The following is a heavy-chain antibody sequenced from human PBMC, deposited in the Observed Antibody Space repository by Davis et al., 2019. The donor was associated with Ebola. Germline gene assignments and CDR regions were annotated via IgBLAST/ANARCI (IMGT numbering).Heavy chain of an antibody. D-gene: IGHD3-22*01. CDR1: GGSFSGYY. J-gene: IGHJ6*02. Sequence: GSLRLSCAVYGGSFSGYYWSWICQPPGKGLEWIGEINHSGSTNYNPSLKSRVTISVDTSKNQFSLKLSSVTAADTAVYYCARGQTTYYYDSSGYQSYYGMDVWGQGTTVTVSS. CDR3: ARGQTTYYYDSSGYQSYYGMDV. V-gene: IGHV4-34*01. CDR2: INHSGST.